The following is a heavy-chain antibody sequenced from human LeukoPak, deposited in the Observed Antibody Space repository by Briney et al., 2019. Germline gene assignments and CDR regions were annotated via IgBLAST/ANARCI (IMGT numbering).Heavy chain of an antibody. D-gene: IGHD6-13*01. J-gene: IGHJ4*02. V-gene: IGHV4-30-4*07. CDR1: GGSISSGGYS. CDR2: IYYSGST. Sequence: PSETLSLTCAVSGGSISSGGYSWSWIRQPPGKGLDWIGYIYYSGSTYYNPSLKSRVSISVDTSKDQFSLKLSSVTAADTAVYYCARAGSIAAATYPLFFDDWGQGTLVTVSS. CDR3: ARAGSIAAATYPLFFDD.